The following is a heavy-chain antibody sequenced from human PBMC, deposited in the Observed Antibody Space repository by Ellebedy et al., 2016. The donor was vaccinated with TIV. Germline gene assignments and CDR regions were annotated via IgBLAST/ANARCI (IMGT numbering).Heavy chain of an antibody. CDR2: LNPNSGGT. CDR3: ARGFCSSTSCYPGGYGMDV. D-gene: IGHD2-2*01. CDR1: GYTFTNYD. Sequence: AASVKVSCKASGYTFTNYDIIWVRQAPGQGREWMGGLNPNSGGTNYAQQFQGWVTMTRDTSISTAYMELNRLRSDDTAVYYCARGFCSSTSCYPGGYGMDVWGQGTTVTVSS. J-gene: IGHJ6*02. V-gene: IGHV1-2*04.